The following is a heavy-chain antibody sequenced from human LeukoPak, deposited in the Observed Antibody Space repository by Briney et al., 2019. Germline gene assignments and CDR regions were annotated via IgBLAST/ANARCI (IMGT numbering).Heavy chain of an antibody. V-gene: IGHV1-2*02. Sequence: ASVKVSFTPSGDTFTANYLHWVRQAPGQGLEGLGWINLNTGYTKYAQKFQGRVTMTRDTSTSSAFMELSRLRSDDTAVYFCAEDVGRTGTNCFDPWGQGTLVTVSS. CDR1: GDTFTANY. CDR2: INLNTGYT. D-gene: IGHD1-1*01. CDR3: AEDVGRTGTNCFDP. J-gene: IGHJ5*02.